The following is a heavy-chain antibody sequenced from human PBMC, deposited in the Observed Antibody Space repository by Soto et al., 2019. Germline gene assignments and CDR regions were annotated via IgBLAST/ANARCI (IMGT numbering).Heavy chain of an antibody. Sequence: GVLRLSCAASGFTFSGSAMHWVRQASGKGLEWVGRIRSKANSYATAYAASVKGRFTISRDDSKNTAYLQMNSLKTEDTAVYYCTSVWSGYDSYYFDYWGQGTLVTVSS. CDR2: IRSKANSYAT. V-gene: IGHV3-73*01. CDR1: GFTFSGSA. CDR3: TSVWSGYDSYYFDY. J-gene: IGHJ4*02. D-gene: IGHD5-12*01.